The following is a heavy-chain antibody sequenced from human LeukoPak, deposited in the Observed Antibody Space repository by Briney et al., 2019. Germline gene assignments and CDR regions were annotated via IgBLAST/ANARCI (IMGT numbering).Heavy chain of an antibody. D-gene: IGHD5-24*01. CDR3: AKLISPYDY. J-gene: IGHJ4*02. CDR1: GFTFSSYE. Sequence: GGSLRLSCAASGFTFSSYEMNWVRQAPGKGLEWVSYISSSGSTIYYADSVKGRFTISRDNAKNSLYLQMNSLRAEDTALYYCAKLISPYDYWGQGTLVTVSS. CDR2: ISSSGSTI. V-gene: IGHV3-48*03.